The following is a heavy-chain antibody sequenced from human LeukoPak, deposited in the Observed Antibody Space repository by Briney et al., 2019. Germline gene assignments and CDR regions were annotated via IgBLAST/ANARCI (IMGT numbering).Heavy chain of an antibody. CDR2: IYSGGST. CDR1: GFTVSSNY. D-gene: IGHD4-11*01. J-gene: IGHJ6*03. CDR3: ARGLKGLTTNTYYYMDV. V-gene: IGHV3-53*01. Sequence: GGSLRLSCAASGFTVSSNYMSWVRQAPGKGLEWVSVIYSGGSTYYADSVKGRFTISRDNSKNTLYLQMNSLRAEDTAVYYCARGLKGLTTNTYYYMDVWGKGTTVTVSS.